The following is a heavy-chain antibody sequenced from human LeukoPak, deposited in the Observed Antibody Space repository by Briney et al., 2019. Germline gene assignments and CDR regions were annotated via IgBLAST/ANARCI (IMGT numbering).Heavy chain of an antibody. V-gene: IGHV3-30*03. CDR3: ASLTIFGVVPTRDDAFDI. D-gene: IGHD3-3*01. CDR2: ISYDGSNK. Sequence: GGSLRLSCAASGFTFSSYSMNWVRQAPGKGLEWVAVISYDGSNKYYADSVKGRFTISRDNSKNTLYLQMNSLRAEDTAVYYCASLTIFGVVPTRDDAFDIWGQGTMVTVSS. CDR1: GFTFSSYS. J-gene: IGHJ3*02.